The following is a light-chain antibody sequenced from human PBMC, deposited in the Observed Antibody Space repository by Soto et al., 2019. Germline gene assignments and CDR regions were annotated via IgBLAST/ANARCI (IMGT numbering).Light chain of an antibody. V-gene: IGKV1-39*01. CDR1: QSLSNY. CDR3: QQSYSVLFT. Sequence: DIQMTHSPSSLSASVGDRVTISCRASQSLSNYLNWYQHQPGKAPRLLIYEASSLQSGVPSRFSGSGSGTDFNLTISRLQPEDFATYYCQQSYSVLFTFGQGTKVDIK. CDR2: EAS. J-gene: IGKJ2*01.